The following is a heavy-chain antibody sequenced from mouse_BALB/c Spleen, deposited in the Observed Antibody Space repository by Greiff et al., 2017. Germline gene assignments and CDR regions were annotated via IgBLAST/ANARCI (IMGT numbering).Heavy chain of an antibody. CDR2: IDPETGGT. CDR1: GYTFTDYE. D-gene: IGHD1-1*01. V-gene: IGHV1-15*01. J-gene: IGHJ3*01. Sequence: QVHVKQSGAELVRPGASVTLSCKASGYTFTDYEMHWVKQTPVHGLEWIGAIDPETGGTAYNQKFKGKATLTADKSSSTAYMELRSLTSEDSAVYYCSHYYGSSPFAYWGQGTLVTVSA. CDR3: SHYYGSSPFAY.